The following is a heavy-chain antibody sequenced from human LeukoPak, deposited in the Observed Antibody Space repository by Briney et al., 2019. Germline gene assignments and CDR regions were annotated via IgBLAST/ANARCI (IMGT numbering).Heavy chain of an antibody. CDR2: ISSSSSYI. Sequence: GGSLRLSCAASGFTFSSYSMNWVRQAPGKGLEWVSSISSSSSYIYYADSVKGRFTISRDNAKNSPYLQMNSLRAEDTAVYYCARAMASRYCSGGSCFDYWGQGTLVTVSS. J-gene: IGHJ4*02. V-gene: IGHV3-21*01. CDR1: GFTFSSYS. CDR3: ARAMASRYCSGGSCFDY. D-gene: IGHD2-15*01.